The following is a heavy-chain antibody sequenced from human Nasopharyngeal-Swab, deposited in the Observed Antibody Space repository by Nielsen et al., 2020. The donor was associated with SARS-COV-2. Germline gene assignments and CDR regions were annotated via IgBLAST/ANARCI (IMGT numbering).Heavy chain of an antibody. CDR1: GGSFSGYY. V-gene: IGHV3-53*01. CDR3: ARGGALDC. J-gene: IGHJ4*02. CDR2: IHSGGTT. Sequence: ETLSLTCAVYGGSFSGYYWSWVRQAPGKGLEWVSAIHSGGTTYYADSVKGRFTISRDNSKNTLYFQMDSLRAEDTAVYYCARGGALDCWGQGTLVTVSS.